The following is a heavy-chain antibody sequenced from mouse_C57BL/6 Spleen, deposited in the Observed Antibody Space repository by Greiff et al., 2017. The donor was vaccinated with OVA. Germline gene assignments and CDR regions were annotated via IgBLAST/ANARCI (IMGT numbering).Heavy chain of an antibody. CDR3: ARSLTGTNPDY. D-gene: IGHD4-1*01. CDR1: GYTFTSYW. J-gene: IGHJ2*01. CDR2: IEPSDSYT. V-gene: IGHV1-69*01. Sequence: VQLQQPGAELVMPGASVKLSCKASGYTFTSYWMHWVKQRPGQGLEWIGEIEPSDSYTNYNQKFKGKSTLTVDKSSSTAYMQLSSLTSEDSAVYYCARSLTGTNPDYWGQGTTLTVSS.